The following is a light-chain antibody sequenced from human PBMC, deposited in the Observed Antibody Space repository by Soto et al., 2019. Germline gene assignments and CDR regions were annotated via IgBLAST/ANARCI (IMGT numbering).Light chain of an antibody. CDR3: QQYDSYSWT. CDR2: DAS. J-gene: IGKJ1*01. V-gene: IGKV1-5*01. CDR1: QSISSW. Sequence: DIQITQSPSTLSSSVLERFTITCRASQSISSWLAWYQQKPGKAPKLLIYDASSLESGVPSRFSGSGSGTEFTLTISSLQTDDFASYYCQQYDSYSWTFGQGTKV.